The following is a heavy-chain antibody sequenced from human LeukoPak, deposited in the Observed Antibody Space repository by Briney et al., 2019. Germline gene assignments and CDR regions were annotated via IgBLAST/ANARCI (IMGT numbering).Heavy chain of an antibody. D-gene: IGHD1/OR15-1a*01. CDR1: GFTFSSHW. V-gene: IGHV3-7*01. CDR2: IKEDGSEK. J-gene: IGHJ4*02. CDR3: ARDIRSGTSDY. Sequence: GGSLRLSCAASGFTFSSHWMSWVRQAPGKGLEWVANIKEDGSEKYYVDSVKGRFTISRDNAKNSLYLEMNSLRAEDTAVYYCARDIRSGTSDYWGQGTLVTVSS.